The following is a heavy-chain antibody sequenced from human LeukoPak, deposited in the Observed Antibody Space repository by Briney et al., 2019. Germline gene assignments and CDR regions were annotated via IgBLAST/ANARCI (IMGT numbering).Heavy chain of an antibody. V-gene: IGHV3-53*01. CDR2: IYSGGST. Sequence: SGGSLRLSCAAPGFTVSSNYMSWVRQAPGKGLEWVSVIYSGGSTYYADSVKGRFTISRDNSKNTLYLQMNSLRDEDTAVYYCAKDGVSWYYYMDVWGKGTMVTISS. CDR3: AKDGVSWYYYMDV. D-gene: IGHD2-15*01. J-gene: IGHJ6*03. CDR1: GFTVSSNY.